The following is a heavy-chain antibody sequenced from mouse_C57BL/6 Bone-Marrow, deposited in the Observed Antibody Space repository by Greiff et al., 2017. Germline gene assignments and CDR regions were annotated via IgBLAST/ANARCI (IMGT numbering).Heavy chain of an antibody. CDR3: ARGGYGYDYAMDY. D-gene: IGHD2-2*01. CDR2: ILPGSGST. Sequence: QVQLQQSGAELMKPGASVKLSCTATGYTFTGYWIEWVKQRPGHGLEWIGEILPGSGSTNYTEKFKGKATFTADTSSNTAYMQLSSLTTEDSAIYYCARGGYGYDYAMDYWGQGTSVTVSS. V-gene: IGHV1-9*01. J-gene: IGHJ4*01. CDR1: GYTFTGYW.